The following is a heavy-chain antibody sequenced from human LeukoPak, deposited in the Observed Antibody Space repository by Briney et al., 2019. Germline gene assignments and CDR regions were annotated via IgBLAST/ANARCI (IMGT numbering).Heavy chain of an antibody. D-gene: IGHD3-3*01. V-gene: IGHV3-7*01. J-gene: IGHJ4*02. CDR3: ARDPYDFWSGFDY. CDR2: IKEDGNEK. CDR1: GFTFSSYW. Sequence: GGSLRLSCAASGFTFSSYWMSWVRQAPGKGLEWVANIKEDGNEKYYVDSVKGRFTISRDSAKNSLHLQMNSLRAEDTAVYYCARDPYDFWSGFDYWGQGTLVTVSS.